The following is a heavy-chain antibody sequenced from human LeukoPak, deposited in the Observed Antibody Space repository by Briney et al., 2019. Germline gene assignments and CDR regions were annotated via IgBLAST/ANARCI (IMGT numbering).Heavy chain of an antibody. J-gene: IGHJ4*02. CDR3: AKVTYGSGTYGAFDY. V-gene: IGHV3-23*01. Sequence: GGSLRLSCAASGFTFTSSAMSWVRQAPGKGLEWVSFISGSGHTTDYADSVKGRFTVSRDNSKNTLYLQMNSLRAEDTAVYYCAKVTYGSGTYGAFDYWGQGTLVTVSS. D-gene: IGHD3-10*01. CDR2: ISGSGHTT. CDR1: GFTFTSSA.